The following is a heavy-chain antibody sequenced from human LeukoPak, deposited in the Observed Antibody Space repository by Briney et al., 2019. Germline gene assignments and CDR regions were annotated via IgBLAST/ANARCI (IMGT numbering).Heavy chain of an antibody. Sequence: PGRSLRLSCAASGFTFDDYAMHWVRQAPGKGLEWVSGISWNSGSIGYADSVKGRFTISRDNAKNSLYLQMNSLRAEDTALYYCAKDSGSTYCYGSGSYSWGQGTLVTVSS. CDR2: ISWNSGSI. CDR3: AKDSGSTYCYGSGSYS. J-gene: IGHJ4*02. CDR1: GFTFDDYA. V-gene: IGHV3-9*01. D-gene: IGHD3-10*01.